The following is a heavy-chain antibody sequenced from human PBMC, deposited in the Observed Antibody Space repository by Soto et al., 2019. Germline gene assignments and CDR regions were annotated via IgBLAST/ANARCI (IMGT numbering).Heavy chain of an antibody. D-gene: IGHD2-21*01. V-gene: IGHV3-30-3*01. CDR3: ARDSKAVALAFDY. CDR1: GFTFSSYA. CDR2: ISYDGSNK. Sequence: GGALRLSCAAPGFTFSSYAIHWGRPAPGKGLEWVAVISYDGSNKYYADSVKGRFTISRDNSKNTLYLQMNSLRAEDTAVYYCARDSKAVALAFDYWGQGTLVTVSS. J-gene: IGHJ4*02.